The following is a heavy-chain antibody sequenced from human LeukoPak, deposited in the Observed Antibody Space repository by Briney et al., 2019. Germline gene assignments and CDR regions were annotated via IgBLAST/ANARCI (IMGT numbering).Heavy chain of an antibody. V-gene: IGHV4-30-4*01. D-gene: IGHD4-17*01. Sequence: PSETLSLTCTVSGGSISSGDYYWSWIRQPPGKGLEWIGYIYYSGSTYHNPSLKSRVTISVDTSKNQFSLKLSSVTAADTAVYYCARAKSRLDYGDYEDYWGQGTLVTVSS. CDR3: ARAKSRLDYGDYEDY. J-gene: IGHJ4*02. CDR2: IYYSGST. CDR1: GGSISSGDYY.